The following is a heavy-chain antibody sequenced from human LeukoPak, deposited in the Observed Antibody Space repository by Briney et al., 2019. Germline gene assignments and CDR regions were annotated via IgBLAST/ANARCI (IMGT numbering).Heavy chain of an antibody. J-gene: IGHJ3*02. CDR1: GGSINSYY. D-gene: IGHD6-19*01. Sequence: PSETLSLTCTVSGGSINSYYWSWIRQPPGKGLDWVGYIYYSGSTSYNPSLKSRVTISVDTSKNQFSLKLNSVTAADTAVYYCARRKNSAWSTDALDIWGQGTMVTVSS. CDR3: ARRKNSAWSTDALDI. CDR2: IYYSGST. V-gene: IGHV4-59*08.